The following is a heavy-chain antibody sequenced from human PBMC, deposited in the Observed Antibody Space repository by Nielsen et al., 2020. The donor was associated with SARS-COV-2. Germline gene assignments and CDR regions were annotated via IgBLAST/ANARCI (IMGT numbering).Heavy chain of an antibody. CDR1: GFTFSSYS. V-gene: IGHV3-21*01. CDR3: ARDSRGDY. D-gene: IGHD3-10*01. J-gene: IGHJ4*02. CDR2: ISSSSSYI. Sequence: GESLKISCAASGFTFSSYSMNWVRQAPGKGLEWVSSISSSSSYIYYADSVKGRFTISRDNAKNSLYLQMNSLRAEDTAVYYCARDSRGDYWGQGTLVTVSS.